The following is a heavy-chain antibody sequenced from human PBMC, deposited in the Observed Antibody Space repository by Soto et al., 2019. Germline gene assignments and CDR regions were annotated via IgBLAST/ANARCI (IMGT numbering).Heavy chain of an antibody. CDR2: ISAYKGNT. Sequence: ASVKVSCKASGYTFTSHGISWVRQAPGQGLEWMGWISAYKGNTNYAQKLQGRVTMTTDTSTSTAYMELRNLRSDDKAVYYCERADILEANWFDTWGQGTLVTVSS. J-gene: IGHJ5*02. D-gene: IGHD2-21*01. CDR3: ERADILEANWFDT. V-gene: IGHV1-18*01. CDR1: GYTFTSHG.